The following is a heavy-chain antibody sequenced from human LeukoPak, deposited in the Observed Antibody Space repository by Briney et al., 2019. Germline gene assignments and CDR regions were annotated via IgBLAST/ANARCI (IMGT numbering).Heavy chain of an antibody. D-gene: IGHD5-24*01. CDR3: ARDGYNLDYFDY. V-gene: IGHV4-61*02. CDR1: GGSISSGSYY. CDR2: IYTCGST. Sequence: SQTLSLTCTVSGGSISSGSYYWSWIRQPAGKGLEWIGRIYTCGSTNYNPSLKSRVTISVDTSKNQFSLKLSSVTAADTAVYYCARDGYNLDYFDYWGQGTLVTVSS. J-gene: IGHJ4*02.